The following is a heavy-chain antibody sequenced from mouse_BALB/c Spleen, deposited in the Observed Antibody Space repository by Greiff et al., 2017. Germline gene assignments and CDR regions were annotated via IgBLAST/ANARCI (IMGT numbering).Heavy chain of an antibody. CDR1: GYTFTSYY. J-gene: IGHJ4*01. CDR3: TRGPYYAMDY. CDR2: INPSNGGT. V-gene: IGHV1S81*02. Sequence: QVQLQQPGAELVKPGASVKLSCKASGYTFTSYYMYWVKQRPGQGLEWIGGINPSNGGTNFNEKFKSKATLTVDKSSSTAYMQLSSLTSEDSAVYYCTRGPYYAMDYWGQGTSVTVSS.